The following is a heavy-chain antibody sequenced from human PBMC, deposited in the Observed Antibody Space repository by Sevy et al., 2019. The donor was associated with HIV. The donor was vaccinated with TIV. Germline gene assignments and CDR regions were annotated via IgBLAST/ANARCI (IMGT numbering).Heavy chain of an antibody. CDR2: IYYSGST. CDR3: ARELRGYCSGGSCYQIYYYGMDV. J-gene: IGHJ6*02. CDR1: GGSISSYY. D-gene: IGHD2-15*01. Sequence: SETLSLTCTVSGGSISSYYWSWILQPPGKGLEWIGYIYYSGSTNYNPSLKSRVTISVDTSKNQFSLKLSSVTAADTAVYHCARELRGYCSGGSCYQIYYYGMDVWGQGTTVTVSS. V-gene: IGHV4-59*01.